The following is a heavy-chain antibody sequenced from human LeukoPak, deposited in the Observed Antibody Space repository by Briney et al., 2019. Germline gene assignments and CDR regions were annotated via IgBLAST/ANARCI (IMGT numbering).Heavy chain of an antibody. V-gene: IGHV3-21*01. J-gene: IGHJ6*02. Sequence: AGGSLRLPCAPSGFTFSSYSMNWARQAPGKGREWVSSISSSSSYIYYADSVKGRFTISRDNAKNSLYLQMNSLRAEDTAVYYCARDMSDYYYGMDVWGQGTTVTVSS. D-gene: IGHD3-10*02. CDR1: GFTFSSYS. CDR3: ARDMSDYYYGMDV. CDR2: ISSSSSYI.